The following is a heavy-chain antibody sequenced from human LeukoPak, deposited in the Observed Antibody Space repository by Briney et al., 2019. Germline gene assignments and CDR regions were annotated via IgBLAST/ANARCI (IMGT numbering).Heavy chain of an antibody. D-gene: IGHD3/OR15-3a*01. Sequence: PGGSLRLSCAASGFTFDDYAMHWVRQAPGKGLEWVSGISWNSGSIGYADSVKCRFTISRDNAKNSLYLQMNSLRAEDTALYYCAKVDSWRGPGSFDYWGQGTLVTVSS. J-gene: IGHJ4*02. CDR1: GFTFDDYA. CDR3: AKVDSWRGPGSFDY. CDR2: ISWNSGSI. V-gene: IGHV3-9*01.